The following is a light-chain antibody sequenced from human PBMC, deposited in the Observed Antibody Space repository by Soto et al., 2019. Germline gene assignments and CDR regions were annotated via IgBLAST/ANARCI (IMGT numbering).Light chain of an antibody. CDR2: DVN. J-gene: IGLJ2*01. CDR3: SSYTSSRIVV. V-gene: IGLV2-14*01. Sequence: QSVLTQPASVSGSPGQSITISCTGTSSDVGGYNYVSWYQQHPGKAPKFMIYDVNNRPSGVSNRFSGSKSGNTASLTISGLQAEDGADYYCSSYTSSRIVVFGGGTKLTVL. CDR1: SSDVGGYNY.